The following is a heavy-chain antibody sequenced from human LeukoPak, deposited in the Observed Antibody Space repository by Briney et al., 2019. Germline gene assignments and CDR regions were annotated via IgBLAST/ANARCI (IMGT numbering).Heavy chain of an antibody. Sequence: LPGGSLRLSCAASGFTFSSYAMSWVRQAPGKGLEWVSAISGSGGSTYYADSVKGRFTISRDNSKNTLYLQMNSLRAEGTAVYYCAKDVSSGWYDFYFDYWGQGTLVTASS. CDR3: AKDVSSGWYDFYFDY. J-gene: IGHJ4*02. CDR2: ISGSGGST. V-gene: IGHV3-23*01. CDR1: GFTFSSYA. D-gene: IGHD6-19*01.